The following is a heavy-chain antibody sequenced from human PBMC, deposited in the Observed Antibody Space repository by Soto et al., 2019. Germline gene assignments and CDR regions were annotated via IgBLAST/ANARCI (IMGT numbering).Heavy chain of an antibody. CDR2: IYYSGST. CDR1: GGSVSSGSYY. D-gene: IGHD6-19*01. CDR3: ARGIEGWYQGRYYYGMDV. J-gene: IGHJ6*02. V-gene: IGHV4-61*01. Sequence: QVQLQESGPGLVKPSENLSLTCTVSGGSVSSGSYYWSWIRQPPGKGLEWIGYIYYSGSTNYNPSLKSRVTISVDQSKNQFSLKLSSVTAADTAVYYCARGIEGWYQGRYYYGMDVWGQGTTVTVSS.